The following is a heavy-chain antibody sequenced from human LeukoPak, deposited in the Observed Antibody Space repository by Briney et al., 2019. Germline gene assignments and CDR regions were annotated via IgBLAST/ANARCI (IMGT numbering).Heavy chain of an antibody. V-gene: IGHV4-4*07. CDR2: IYSSGST. CDR3: ARDLNFFDP. CDR1: GGSFSGYH. D-gene: IGHD1-7*01. J-gene: IGHJ5*02. Sequence: PSETLSLTCAVYGGSFSGYHWSWIRQPAGKGLEWIGHIYSSGSTNYNPSLKSRVTMSVDTSKNQFSLKLRSVTAADTAVYYCARDLNFFDPWGQGTLVTVSS.